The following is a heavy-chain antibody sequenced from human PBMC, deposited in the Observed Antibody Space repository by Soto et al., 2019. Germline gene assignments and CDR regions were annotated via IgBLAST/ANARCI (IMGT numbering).Heavy chain of an antibody. CDR2: ISGSGAGT. Sequence: GGSLRLSCAASGFTFSSYAMSWVRQAPGKGLEWVSAISGSGAGTYYADSVKGRFTVSRDNSKNTLFLQTNSLRAEDMAVYYCAKGSSNSRPYYFDYWGQGTLVTVSS. V-gene: IGHV3-23*01. CDR1: GFTFSSYA. CDR3: AKGSSNSRPYYFDY. D-gene: IGHD2-21*01. J-gene: IGHJ4*02.